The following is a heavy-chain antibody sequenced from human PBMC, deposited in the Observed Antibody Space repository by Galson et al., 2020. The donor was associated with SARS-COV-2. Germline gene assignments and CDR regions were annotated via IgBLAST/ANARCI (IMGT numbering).Heavy chain of an antibody. J-gene: IGHJ4*02. CDR2: IYYSGST. Sequence: SETLSLTCTVSGGSISSSSYYWGWIRQPPGKGLEWIGSIYYSGSTYYNPSLKSRVTISVDTSKNQFSLKLNSVTAADTAVYYCAGGDIVVVPADRAFDYWGQGTLVTVSS. V-gene: IGHV4-39*07. CDR3: AGGDIVVVPADRAFDY. CDR1: GGSISSSSYY. D-gene: IGHD2-2*01.